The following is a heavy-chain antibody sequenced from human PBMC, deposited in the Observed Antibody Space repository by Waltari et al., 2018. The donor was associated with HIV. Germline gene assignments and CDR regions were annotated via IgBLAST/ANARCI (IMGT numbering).Heavy chain of an antibody. CDR3: ARGASGRLQARGGYFGLDI. CDR1: GFTVGPNF. D-gene: IGHD2-15*01. Sequence: EVKVVESGGALVQTGGSLRLSCVGSGFTVGPNFMMWIRQSPGEGLEWVSIYYSDGRKDYRGSAKGRFTISRDTSKNTVFLQMNSLRLEDTAIFYCARGASGRLQARGGYFGLDIWGRGTTVTVSS. J-gene: IGHJ6*02. V-gene: IGHV3-66*02. CDR2: YYSDGRK.